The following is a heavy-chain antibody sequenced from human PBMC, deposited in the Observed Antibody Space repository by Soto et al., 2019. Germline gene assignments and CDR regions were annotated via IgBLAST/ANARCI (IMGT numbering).Heavy chain of an antibody. D-gene: IGHD3-22*01. CDR1: VGSISIGAYA. CDR2: IYHSGSA. CDR3: ARYYYDSSGYYYFDY. Sequence: SETLSLTCVFSVGSISIGAYAWSWIRQPPGKGLEWIGYIYHSGSAYYNPSLKSRVTISVDRSKNQFSLKLSSVTAADTAVYYCARYYYDSSGYYYFDYWGQGTLVTVSS. V-gene: IGHV4-30-2*01. J-gene: IGHJ4*02.